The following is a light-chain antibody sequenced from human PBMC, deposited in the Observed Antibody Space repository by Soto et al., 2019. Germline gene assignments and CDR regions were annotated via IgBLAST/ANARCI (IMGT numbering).Light chain of an antibody. CDR1: QGVTSTY. Sequence: EVVLTQSPGTLSMSPGERATLSCRASQGVTSTYLAWYQQKPGQAPRVLIHGASSRATGIPDRFSGSGSGTDFTLTISRLEPEDFAVYYCQHYGSSPPITFGQGTRLEIK. V-gene: IGKV3-20*01. CDR3: QHYGSSPPIT. CDR2: GAS. J-gene: IGKJ5*01.